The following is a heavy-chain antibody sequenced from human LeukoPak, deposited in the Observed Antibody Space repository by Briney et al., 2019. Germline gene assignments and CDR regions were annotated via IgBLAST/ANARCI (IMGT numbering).Heavy chain of an antibody. CDR1: GFTFSSYS. CDR3: ARVRRGTEPNDY. Sequence: GGSLRLSCAASGFTFSSYSMNWVRQAPGKGLEWVSSISSSSSYIYYADSVKGRFTISRDNAKNSLYLQMNSLRAEDTAVYYCARVRRGTEPNDYWGQGTLVTVSS. J-gene: IGHJ4*02. CDR2: ISSSSSYI. D-gene: IGHD1-14*01. V-gene: IGHV3-21*01.